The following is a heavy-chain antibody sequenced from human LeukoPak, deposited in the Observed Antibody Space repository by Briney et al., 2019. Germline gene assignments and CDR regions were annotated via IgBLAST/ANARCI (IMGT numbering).Heavy chain of an antibody. CDR1: GYTFTSYD. Sequence: ASVKVSCKASGYTFTSYDINWVRQATGQGLEWMGWMNPNSGNTGYAQKFQGRVTITRNTSISTAYMELSSLRSEDTAVYYCARGLWIFRVVTFDAFDIWGQGTMVTVSS. D-gene: IGHD3-3*01. CDR2: MNPNSGNT. V-gene: IGHV1-8*03. CDR3: ARGLWIFRVVTFDAFDI. J-gene: IGHJ3*02.